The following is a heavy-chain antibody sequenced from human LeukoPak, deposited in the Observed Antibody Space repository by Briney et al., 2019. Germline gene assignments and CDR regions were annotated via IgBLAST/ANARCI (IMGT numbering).Heavy chain of an antibody. CDR1: GGSFSGYY. CDR3: ARGNYGDYVFDY. Sequence: SETLSLTCAVYGGSFSGYYWSWIRQPPGKGLEWIGEINHSGSTNYNPSLKSRVTISVDTSKNQFSLKLSSVTAADTAVYYCARGNYGDYVFDYWGQGTLVTASS. CDR2: INHSGST. J-gene: IGHJ4*02. V-gene: IGHV4-34*01. D-gene: IGHD4-17*01.